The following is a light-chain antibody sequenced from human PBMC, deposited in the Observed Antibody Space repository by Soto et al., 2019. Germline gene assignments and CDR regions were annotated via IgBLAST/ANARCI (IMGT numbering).Light chain of an antibody. V-gene: IGLV2-23*02. CDR2: EVN. CDR3: CSYVGSSLFM. J-gene: IGLJ3*02. CDR1: SSDVGRYNL. Sequence: QSALTQPASVSGSPGQSITISCTGTSSDVGRYNLVSWYQQLPGKAPKLIIYEVNERPSGISDRFSGSKSGNTASLTISGLQDEDEDDYFCCSYVGSSLFMFGGGTKLTVL.